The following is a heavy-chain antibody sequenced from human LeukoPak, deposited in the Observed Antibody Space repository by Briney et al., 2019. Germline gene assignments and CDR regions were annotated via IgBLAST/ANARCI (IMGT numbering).Heavy chain of an antibody. CDR3: AREPGGTYYYDSSGYYDY. CDR1: GFTVSSNY. CDR2: IYSGGST. D-gene: IGHD3-22*01. V-gene: IGHV3-53*01. Sequence: PGGSLRLSCAASGFTVSSNYISWVRQAPGKGLEWASVIYSGGSTYYADSVKGRFTISRDNSKNTLYLQMNSLRAEDTAVYYCAREPGGTYYYDSSGYYDYWGQGTLVTVSS. J-gene: IGHJ4*02.